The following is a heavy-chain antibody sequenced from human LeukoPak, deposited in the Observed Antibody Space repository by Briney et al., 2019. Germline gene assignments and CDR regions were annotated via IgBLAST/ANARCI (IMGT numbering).Heavy chain of an antibody. V-gene: IGHV3-30*04. CDR2: ISYDGSNK. Sequence: GETLRLSCAVSGFTFSTYVMHWVRQAPGKGLEWVAVISYDGSNKYYADSMKGRFTISRDNSKNTLYLQMNSLRAEDTAVYYCAKEGVALVYYYANPPDYWGQGTLVTVSS. CDR1: GFTFSTYV. D-gene: IGHD3-10*01. J-gene: IGHJ4*02. CDR3: AKEGVALVYYYANPPDY.